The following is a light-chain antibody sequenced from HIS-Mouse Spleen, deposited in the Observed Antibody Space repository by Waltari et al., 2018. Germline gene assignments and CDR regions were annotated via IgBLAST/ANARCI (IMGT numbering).Light chain of an antibody. CDR1: SPTIGNNT. V-gene: IGLV1-44*01. Sequence: QSVLTQPPSASGTPGQRVTISCSGSSPTIGNNTVYWYQQPPGTAPKLLIYSNNQRPSGVPDRFSGSKSGTSASLAISGLQSEDEADYYCAAWDDSLNGWVFGGGTKLTVL. CDR2: SNN. J-gene: IGLJ3*02. CDR3: AAWDDSLNGWV.